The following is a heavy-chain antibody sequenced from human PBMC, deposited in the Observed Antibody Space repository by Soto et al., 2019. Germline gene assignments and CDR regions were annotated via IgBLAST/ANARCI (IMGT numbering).Heavy chain of an antibody. Sequence: EVQLVESGGGLVKPGGSLRLSCAASGFTFSSYSMTWVRQAPGKGLEWVSSISSSSSYIYYADSVKGRFTISRDNAKNPLYLQMNSLRAEDTAVYYCARGARGQLARSYYYMDVWGKGTTVTVSS. CDR1: GFTFSSYS. CDR2: ISSSSSYI. CDR3: ARGARGQLARSYYYMDV. J-gene: IGHJ6*03. V-gene: IGHV3-21*01. D-gene: IGHD6-6*01.